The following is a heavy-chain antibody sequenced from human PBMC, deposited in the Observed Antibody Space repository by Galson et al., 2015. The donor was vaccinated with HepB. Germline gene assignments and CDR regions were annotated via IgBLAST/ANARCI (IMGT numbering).Heavy chain of an antibody. CDR2: LSYDGTNK. J-gene: IGHJ4*02. D-gene: IGHD6-19*01. Sequence: LRLSCAASGFTFSNFDMRWVRQAPGKGLEWVAFLSYDGTNKSYADSVKGRFTISRDNSNNTLHLQMNSLRPEDTAKYYCAKDALGISSGSTFHHWGQGTQVTVSA. CDR3: AKDALGISSGSTFHH. CDR1: GFTFSNFD. V-gene: IGHV3-30*18.